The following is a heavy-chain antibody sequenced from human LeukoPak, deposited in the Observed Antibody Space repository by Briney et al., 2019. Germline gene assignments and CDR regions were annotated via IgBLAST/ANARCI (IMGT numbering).Heavy chain of an antibody. Sequence: GGSLRLSCAASGFTFSNAWMSWVRQAPGKGLEWVGRIKSKTDGGTTDYAAPVKGRFTISRDDSKNTLYLQMNSLKTEDTAVYYCTTANPPLFVVVPAAIPVWGQGTLVTVSS. D-gene: IGHD2-2*01. V-gene: IGHV3-15*01. CDR2: IKSKTDGGTT. CDR1: GFTFSNAW. J-gene: IGHJ4*02. CDR3: TTANPPLFVVVPAAIPV.